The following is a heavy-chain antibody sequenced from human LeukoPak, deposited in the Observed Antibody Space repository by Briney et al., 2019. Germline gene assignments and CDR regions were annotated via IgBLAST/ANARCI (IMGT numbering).Heavy chain of an antibody. D-gene: IGHD1-1*01. CDR1: GYTFINYG. CDR2: ISSHNGKT. Sequence: ASVKVSCKTSGYTFINYGINWVRQAPEQGLEWMGWISSHNGKTNYAQNLQDRITMTTDTSTTTAYLELRSLKSDDTAVYFCARQYCITTDCSMIQTYFDYWGQGTLVTVSS. CDR3: ARQYCITTDCSMIQTYFDY. J-gene: IGHJ4*02. V-gene: IGHV1-18*01.